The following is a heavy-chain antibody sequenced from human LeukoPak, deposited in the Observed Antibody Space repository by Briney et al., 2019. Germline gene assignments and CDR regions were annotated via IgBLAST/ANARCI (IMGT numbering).Heavy chain of an antibody. J-gene: IGHJ4*02. CDR1: GFTFSSYS. CDR2: ISSSSSYI. V-gene: IGHV3-21*01. D-gene: IGHD4-17*01. Sequence: PGGSLRLSCAASGFTFSSYSMNWVRQAPGKGLEWVSSISSSSSYIYYADSVKGRFTISRDNAKNSLYPQMNSLRAEDTAVYYCARGDYGDYVLDYWGQGTLVTVSS. CDR3: ARGDYGDYVLDY.